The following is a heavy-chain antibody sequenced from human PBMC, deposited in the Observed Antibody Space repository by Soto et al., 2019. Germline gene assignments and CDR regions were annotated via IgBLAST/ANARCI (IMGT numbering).Heavy chain of an antibody. CDR2: FIPIFVSA. CDR1: GGSVSSYA. Sequence: QLHLVQSGAEVKKAGSSVKVSCKASGGSVSSYAITWVRQAPGKGLEWMGVFIPIFVSAHYAPKFQGRITITADEPTGSAYMELSGLTSEETAMYYCARDVSSDTTGFRGYDLWGQGTQVTVAS. J-gene: IGHJ4*02. CDR3: ARDVSSDTTGFRGYDL. V-gene: IGHV1-69*01. D-gene: IGHD3-10*01.